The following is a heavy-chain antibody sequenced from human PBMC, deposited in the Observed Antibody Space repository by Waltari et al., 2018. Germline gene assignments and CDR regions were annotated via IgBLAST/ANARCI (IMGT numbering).Heavy chain of an antibody. V-gene: IGHV1-24*01. CDR3: ATVVVPAAHYWFDP. D-gene: IGHD2-2*01. CDR2: FDPEDGET. Sequence: QVQLVQSGAEVKKPGASVKVSCKVSGSTLTELSMPWVRKAPGKGLEWMGGFDPEDGETIYAQKCQGRVTMTEETSTDTAYMELSSLRSEDTAVYYCATVVVPAAHYWFDPWGQGTLVTVSS. J-gene: IGHJ5*02. CDR1: GSTLTELS.